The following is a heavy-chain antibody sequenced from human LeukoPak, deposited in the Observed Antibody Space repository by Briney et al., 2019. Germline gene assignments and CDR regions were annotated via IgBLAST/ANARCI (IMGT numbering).Heavy chain of an antibody. CDR3: ARLGGFEDY. Sequence: SETLSLTCTVSGGSIRSYYWSWIWQPPGKGLEWIAYIYYSGSTNYNPSLKSRVTISVDTSKNQFSLKLSSVTAADTAVYYCARLGGFEDYWGQGTLVTVSS. CDR2: IYYSGST. D-gene: IGHD3-16*01. CDR1: GGSIRSYY. V-gene: IGHV4-59*08. J-gene: IGHJ4*02.